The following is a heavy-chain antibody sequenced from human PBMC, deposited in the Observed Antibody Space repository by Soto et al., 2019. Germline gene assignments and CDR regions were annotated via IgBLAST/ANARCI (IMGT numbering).Heavy chain of an antibody. Sequence: ASVKVSCKASGYTFTSYGISWVRQAPGQGLEWMGWISAYNGNTNYAQKLQGRVTMTTDTSTSTAYMELRSLRSDDTAVYYCARLHTSGYSSGWYGFGNYYGMDVWGQGXTVTVSS. CDR2: ISAYNGNT. V-gene: IGHV1-18*01. CDR3: ARLHTSGYSSGWYGFGNYYGMDV. J-gene: IGHJ6*02. CDR1: GYTFTSYG. D-gene: IGHD6-19*01.